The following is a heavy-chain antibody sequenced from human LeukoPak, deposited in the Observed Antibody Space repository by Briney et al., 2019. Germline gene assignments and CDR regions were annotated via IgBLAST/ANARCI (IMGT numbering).Heavy chain of an antibody. V-gene: IGHV3-23*01. D-gene: IGHD6-19*01. CDR3: AKDYRSTVAGGRNWFDP. CDR1: GFTFSSYA. CDR2: IRGGST. J-gene: IGHJ5*02. Sequence: GGSLRLSCAASGFTFSSYAMSWVRQAPGKGLEWVSAIRGGSTYYAASVKGRFTISRDSSKDTLYLQINSLRAEDTAVYYCAKDYRSTVAGGRNWFDPWGQGTLVTVSS.